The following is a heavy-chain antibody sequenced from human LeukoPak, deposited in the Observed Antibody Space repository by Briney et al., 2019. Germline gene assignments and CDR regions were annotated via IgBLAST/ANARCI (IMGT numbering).Heavy chain of an antibody. V-gene: IGHV3-64D*06. J-gene: IGHJ4*02. CDR1: GFIFCNYA. CDR2: ISSNGGST. CDR3: VKGKGIAVTSLDY. Sequence: PGGSLRLSCSASGFIFCNYAMHWVRQAPGKGLEYVSAISSNGGSTYYADSVKGRFTISRDNSKNTLYLQMSSLRAEDTAVYYCVKGKGIAVTSLDYWGQGTLVTVSS. D-gene: IGHD6-19*01.